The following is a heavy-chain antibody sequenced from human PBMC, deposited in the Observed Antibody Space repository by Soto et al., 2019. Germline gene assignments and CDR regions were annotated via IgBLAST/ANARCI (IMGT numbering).Heavy chain of an antibody. Sequence: EVQLLESGGGLVQPGGSLRLSCAASGFTFSTYAMSWARQAPGKGLEWVAGIDDSGVSTYYADSVKGRLTISRDNSKNTRYLQMGSLRAEDTAVYYCVKGQSSSWSQTGGMDVWGQGTTVTVSS. V-gene: IGHV3-23*01. D-gene: IGHD2-2*01. CDR2: IDDSGVST. J-gene: IGHJ6*02. CDR1: GFTFSTYA. CDR3: VKGQSSSWSQTGGMDV.